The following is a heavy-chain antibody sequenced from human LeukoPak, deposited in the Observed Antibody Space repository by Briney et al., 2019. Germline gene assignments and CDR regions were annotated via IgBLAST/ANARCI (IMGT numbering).Heavy chain of an antibody. D-gene: IGHD5-12*01. CDR1: AFTFCSYA. CDR3: AKESCLRGDRELFDF. Sequence: WGSLRLSGSASAFTFCSYAMTWLRHAPGHGLEWVVSISAGGTNTYYAESLAGRFTISRDNSMKTVYMQMRSLRAEDTAVYFCAKESCLRGDRELFDFCGQGTMVTVSS. CDR2: ISAGGTNT. V-gene: IGHV3-23*01. J-gene: IGHJ3*01.